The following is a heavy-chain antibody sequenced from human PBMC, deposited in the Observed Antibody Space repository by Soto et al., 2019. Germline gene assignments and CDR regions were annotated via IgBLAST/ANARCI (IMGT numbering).Heavy chain of an antibody. V-gene: IGHV3-66*01. CDR2: IYSGGNT. CDR3: AREVRVRGFAFDI. J-gene: IGHJ3*02. CDR1: GFTVSSNY. D-gene: IGHD3-3*01. Sequence: GGSLRLSCAVSGFTVSSNYMNWVRQAQGKGLEWVSFIYSGGNTYYADSVKGRFTISRDNSKNMLYLQMNSLRVEDTAVYYCAREVRVRGFAFDIWGQGTMVTVSS.